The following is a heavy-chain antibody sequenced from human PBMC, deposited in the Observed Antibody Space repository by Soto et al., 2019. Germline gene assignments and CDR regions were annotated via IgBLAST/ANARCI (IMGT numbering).Heavy chain of an antibody. CDR1: GGSISSGGYY. D-gene: IGHD3-22*01. J-gene: IGHJ5*02. CDR2: IYYSGST. V-gene: IGHV4-31*03. CDR3: ARETNTYDSSGYYNWFDP. Sequence: PWENLSLTCTVYGGSISSGGYYWSWIRQHPGKGLEWIGYIYYSGSTYYNPSLKSRVTISVDTSKNQFSLKLSSVTAADTAVYYCARETNTYDSSGYYNWFDPWGQGTRVTV.